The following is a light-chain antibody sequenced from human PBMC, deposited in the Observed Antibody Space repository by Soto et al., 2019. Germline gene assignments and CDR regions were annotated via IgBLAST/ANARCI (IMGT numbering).Light chain of an antibody. CDR1: SSNIGGGYD. J-gene: IGLJ2*01. CDR2: GNS. V-gene: IGLV1-40*01. CDR3: QSYDSSLSGSV. Sequence: QSVLAQPPSVSGAPGQSVTISCTGSSSNIGGGYDVHWYQQLPGTAPKLLIYGNSNRPSGVPDRFSGSKSGISASLAITGLQAEDEADYYCQSYDSSLSGSVFGGGTKLTVL.